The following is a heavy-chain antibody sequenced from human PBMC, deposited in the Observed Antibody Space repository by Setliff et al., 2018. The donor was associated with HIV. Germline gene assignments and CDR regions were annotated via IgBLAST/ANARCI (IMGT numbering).Heavy chain of an antibody. D-gene: IGHD5-18*01. CDR1: GYTFTTYG. Sequence: GASVKVSCKPSGYTFTTYGLSWVRQAPGQGLEWMGGIIPVLGLSYYAQNFQGRVTITRDTSASTAYMELSSLRSEDTAVYYCARASRGRGNVDTDLYYYYGMDVWGQGTTVTVSS. V-gene: IGHV1-69*10. CDR3: ARASRGRGNVDTDLYYYYGMDV. J-gene: IGHJ6*02. CDR2: IIPVLGLS.